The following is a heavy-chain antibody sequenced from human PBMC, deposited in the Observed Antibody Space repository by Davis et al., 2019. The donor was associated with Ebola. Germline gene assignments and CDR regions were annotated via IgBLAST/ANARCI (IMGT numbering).Heavy chain of an antibody. CDR3: ARSRGGYCSGGSCYWFDY. D-gene: IGHD2-15*01. V-gene: IGHV3-7*03. Sequence: GESLKISCAASGFTFSSYWMSWVRQAPGKGLEWVANIKQDGSEKYYVDSVKGRFTISRDNAKNSLYLQMNSLRAEDTAVYYCARSRGGYCSGGSCYWFDYWGQGTLVTVSS. J-gene: IGHJ4*02. CDR1: GFTFSSYW. CDR2: IKQDGSEK.